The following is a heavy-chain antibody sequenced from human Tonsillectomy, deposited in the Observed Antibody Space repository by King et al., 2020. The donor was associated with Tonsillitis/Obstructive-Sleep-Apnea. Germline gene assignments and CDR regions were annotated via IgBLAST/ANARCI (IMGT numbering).Heavy chain of an antibody. CDR1: GFTFSTYA. J-gene: IGHJ4*02. CDR2: IVGSGSTT. CDR3: AKISSWEFLRYLDY. Sequence: VQLVESGGLLLQPGGSLRLSCAASGFTFSTYAMSWVRQAPGKGLEWVSSIVGSGSTTYYPDSVKGRFTISRDNSKNTRYLQMNTLRAEDTAIYYCAKISSWEFLRYLDYWGQGTLVTVYS. D-gene: IGHD3-10*01. V-gene: IGHV3-23*04.